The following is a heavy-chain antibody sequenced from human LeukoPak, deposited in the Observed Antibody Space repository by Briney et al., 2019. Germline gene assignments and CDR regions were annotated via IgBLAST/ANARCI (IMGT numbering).Heavy chain of an antibody. J-gene: IGHJ4*02. CDR2: ISGSGGST. D-gene: IGHD6-13*01. CDR1: GFTFSSYA. Sequence: GGSLRLSCAASGFTFSSYAMSWVRQAPGKGLEWVSAISGSGGSTHYADSVKGRFTISRDNSKNTLYLQMNSLRAEDTAVYYCAKGAGYSSSWYLFDYWGQGTLVTVSS. V-gene: IGHV3-23*01. CDR3: AKGAGYSSSWYLFDY.